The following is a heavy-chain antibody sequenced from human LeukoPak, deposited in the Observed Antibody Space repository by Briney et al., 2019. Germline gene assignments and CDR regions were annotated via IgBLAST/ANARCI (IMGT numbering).Heavy chain of an antibody. CDR2: ISGSGGST. CDR1: GFTVSSNY. V-gene: IGHV3-23*01. CDR3: AKAKGYFDY. J-gene: IGHJ4*02. Sequence: PGGSLRLSCAASGFTVSSNYMSWVRQAPGKGLEWVSAISGSGGSTYYADSVKGRFTISRDNSKNTLYLQMNSLRAEDTAVYYCAKAKGYFDYWGQGTLVTVSS.